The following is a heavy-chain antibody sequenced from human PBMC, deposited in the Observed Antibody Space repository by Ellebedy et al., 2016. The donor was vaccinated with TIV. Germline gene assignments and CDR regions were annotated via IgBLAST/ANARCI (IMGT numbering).Heavy chain of an antibody. CDR3: LGGVRRDY. Sequence: PGGSLRLSCRASGFIFSRSSMNWVRQAPGKGLEWVSSISGSSSLKYYVASVKGRFTISRDNDKNSLYLQINGLRVEDSAVYYCLGGVRRDYWGQGTLLTVSS. V-gene: IGHV3-21*01. J-gene: IGHJ4*02. CDR2: ISGSSSLK. CDR1: GFIFSRSS.